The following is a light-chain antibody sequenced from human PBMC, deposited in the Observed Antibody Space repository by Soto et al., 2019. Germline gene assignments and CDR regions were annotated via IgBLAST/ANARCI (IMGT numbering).Light chain of an antibody. J-gene: IGKJ3*01. V-gene: IGKV3-20*01. Sequence: EIVLTQSPGTLSLSPGERATLSGRASQSVSSSYLAWYQQKPGQAPRLLIYSASSRATGIPDRFSGSGSGTDFTLTISRLESEDFAVYYCQQYGSSLLFTFGPGTKVDIK. CDR3: QQYGSSLLFT. CDR2: SAS. CDR1: QSVSSSY.